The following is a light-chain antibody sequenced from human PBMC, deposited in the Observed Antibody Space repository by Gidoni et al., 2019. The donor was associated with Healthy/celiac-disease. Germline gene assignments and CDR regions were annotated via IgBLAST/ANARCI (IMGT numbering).Light chain of an antibody. CDR2: GNS. J-gene: IGLJ2*01. CDR3: QSYDSSLSGVV. CDR1: SSNSGAGYD. Sequence: QSVLTQPPSVSGAPGQRVTISCTGSSSNSGAGYDVHWYQQLPETAPNLLIYGNSNRPSGVPDRFSGSKSGTSASLAITGLQAEDEADYYCQSYDSSLSGVVFGGGTKLTVL. V-gene: IGLV1-40*01.